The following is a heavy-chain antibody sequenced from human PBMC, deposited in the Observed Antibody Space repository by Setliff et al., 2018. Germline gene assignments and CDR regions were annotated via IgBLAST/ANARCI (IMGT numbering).Heavy chain of an antibody. D-gene: IGHD2-15*01. CDR2: IYYSGST. J-gene: IGHJ3*02. V-gene: IGHV4-59*08. Sequence: PSETLSLTCTVSGGSISSYYWSWIRQPPGKGLEWIGYIYYSGSTNYNPSLKSRVTILVDTSKNQFSLKLTSATAADTAIYYCVLGARDAFDIWGRGTMVTVSS. CDR1: GGSISSYY. CDR3: VLGARDAFDI.